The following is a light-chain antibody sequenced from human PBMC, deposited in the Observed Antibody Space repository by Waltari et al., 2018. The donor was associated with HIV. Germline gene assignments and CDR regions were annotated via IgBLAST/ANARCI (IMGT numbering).Light chain of an antibody. CDR2: RAS. V-gene: IGKV1-16*01. CDR3: QQYSDIPRT. Sequence: DIQMAQSPASLSASFGDRVSITCRASRAIGQSLAWFHQKPGKSPMALIYRASTRHTEVPPRFVGSGSGTEFVLTIVSLQPDDFGTYYCQQYSDIPRTFGGGTKV. CDR1: RAIGQS. J-gene: IGKJ4*01.